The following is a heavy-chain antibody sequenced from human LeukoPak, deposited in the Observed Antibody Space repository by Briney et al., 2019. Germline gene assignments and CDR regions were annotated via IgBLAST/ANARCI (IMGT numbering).Heavy chain of an antibody. J-gene: IGHJ6*02. V-gene: IGHV3-74*01. CDR1: GNYW. CDR2: INSDGSWT. D-gene: IGHD1-1*01. Sequence: GGSLRLSCAASGNYWMHWVRQAPGKGLVWDSHINSDGSWTSYADSVKGRFTISRDNAKNSLYLQMNSLRAEDTAVYYCARDKYNWNDVGYSMDVWGQGTTVTVSS. CDR3: ARDKYNWNDVGYSMDV.